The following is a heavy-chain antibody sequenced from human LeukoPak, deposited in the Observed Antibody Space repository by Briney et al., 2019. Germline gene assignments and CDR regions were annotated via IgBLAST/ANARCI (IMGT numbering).Heavy chain of an antibody. Sequence: PGGSLRLSCVASGFTFNEYGMAWVRQTPEKGLEWVSSISGSSANIFYADSVKGRFTISRDNSKNTLYLQMNSLRAEDTAVYYCAKGRITMVRGVSLDYWGQGTLVTVSS. D-gene: IGHD3-10*01. CDR1: GFTFNEYG. CDR3: AKGRITMVRGVSLDY. CDR2: ISGSSANI. J-gene: IGHJ4*02. V-gene: IGHV3-23*01.